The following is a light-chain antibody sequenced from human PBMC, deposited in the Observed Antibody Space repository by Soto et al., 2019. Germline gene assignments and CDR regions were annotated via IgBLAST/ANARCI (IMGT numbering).Light chain of an antibody. Sequence: QSALTQPASVSGSPGQSITISCTGTSSDVGGYKYVSCYQQHPGKAPKLMIYEVSNRPSGVSNRFAGSKSGNTASLTISGLQAEDEAEYYCSSYTSSSTTLYVFGTGTKLTVL. J-gene: IGLJ1*01. CDR1: SSDVGGYKY. CDR3: SSYTSSSTTLYV. V-gene: IGLV2-14*01. CDR2: EVS.